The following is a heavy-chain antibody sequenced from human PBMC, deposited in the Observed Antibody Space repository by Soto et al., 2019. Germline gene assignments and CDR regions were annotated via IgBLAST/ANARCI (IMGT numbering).Heavy chain of an antibody. CDR2: IYYSGST. D-gene: IGHD3-16*02. J-gene: IGHJ3*02. CDR1: GGSISSYY. Sequence: QVQLQESGPGLVKPSETLSLTCTVSGGSISSYYWSWIRQPPGKGLEWIGYIYYSGSTNYNPSLKSRVAISVDTSKNEFSLKLSSVTAADTAVYYCATQGKITFGGVIVDAFDIWGQGTMVTVSS. CDR3: ATQGKITFGGVIVDAFDI. V-gene: IGHV4-59*01.